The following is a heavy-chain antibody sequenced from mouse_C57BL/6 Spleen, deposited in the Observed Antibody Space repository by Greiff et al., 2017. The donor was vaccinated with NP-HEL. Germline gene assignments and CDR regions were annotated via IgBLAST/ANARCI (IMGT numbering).Heavy chain of an antibody. CDR1: GYTFTSYW. V-gene: IGHV1-52*01. J-gene: IGHJ3*01. CDR3: ARDGKGDLAY. Sequence: QVQLQQPGAELVRPGSSVKLSCKASGYTFTSYWMHWVKQRPIQGLEWIGNIDPSDSETHYNQKFKDKATLTVDKSSSTAYMQLSSLTSEDSAVYYCARDGKGDLAYWGQGTLVTVSA. D-gene: IGHD2-1*01. CDR2: IDPSDSET.